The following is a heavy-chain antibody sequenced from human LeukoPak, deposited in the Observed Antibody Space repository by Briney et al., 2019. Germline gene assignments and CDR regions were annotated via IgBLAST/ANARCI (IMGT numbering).Heavy chain of an antibody. CDR2: IIPIFGTA. CDR1: GGTFSSYA. V-gene: IGHV1-69*05. D-gene: IGHD3-22*01. CDR3: ARAPYDSSGYYWVGWFDP. J-gene: IGHJ5*02. Sequence: GASVKVSCKASGGTFSSYAISWLRQAPGQGLEWMGGIIPIFGTANYAQKFQGRVTITTDESTSTAYMELSSLGSEDTAVYYCARAPYDSSGYYWVGWFDPWGQGTLVTVSS.